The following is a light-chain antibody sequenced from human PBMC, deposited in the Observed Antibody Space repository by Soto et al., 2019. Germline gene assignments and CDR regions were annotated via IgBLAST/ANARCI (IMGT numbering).Light chain of an antibody. CDR2: DVS. CDR3: SSYTSSSLYV. Sequence: QSALTQPASVSGSPGQSITISCTGTSSDVGGYDYVSWYQHHPGKAPKLMIYDVSNRPSGVSNRFSGSKSGNTASLTISGLQAEDEADYYCSSYTSSSLYVLGTGTKVTAL. CDR1: SSDVGGYDY. J-gene: IGLJ1*01. V-gene: IGLV2-14*03.